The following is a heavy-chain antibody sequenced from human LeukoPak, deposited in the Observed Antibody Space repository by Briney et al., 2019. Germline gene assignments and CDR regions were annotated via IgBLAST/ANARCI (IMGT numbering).Heavy chain of an antibody. V-gene: IGHV3-53*01. Sequence: GGSLRLSCAASGFTVSSNYMSWVRQAPGKGLEWVSVIYSSGDTYYADSVKGRFTISRDNSKNMLYLQMNGLRAEDTAVYYCARVIYGSGTYYKGWFDPWGQGTLVTVSS. CDR1: GFTVSSNY. CDR3: ARVIYGSGTYYKGWFDP. J-gene: IGHJ5*02. CDR2: IYSSGDT. D-gene: IGHD3-10*01.